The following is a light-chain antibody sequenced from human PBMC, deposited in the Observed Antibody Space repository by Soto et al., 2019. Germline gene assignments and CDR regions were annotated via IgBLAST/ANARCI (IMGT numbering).Light chain of an antibody. CDR3: QQYNDFHT. J-gene: IGKJ2*01. Sequence: DIQMTQSPPTLSASVGDRVTITCRASQSIGRWLAWYQQKPGKAPKLLIYKASSLESGVPSRFSGSGSGTEFTLTISSLQPDDFATYYCQQYNDFHTFGQGTKLETK. CDR1: QSIGRW. CDR2: KAS. V-gene: IGKV1-5*03.